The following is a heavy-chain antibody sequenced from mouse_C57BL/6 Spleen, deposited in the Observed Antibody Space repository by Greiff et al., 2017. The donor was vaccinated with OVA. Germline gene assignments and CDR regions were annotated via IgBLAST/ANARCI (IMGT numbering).Heavy chain of an antibody. Sequence: VKLQQPGAELVMPGASVKLSCKASGYTFTSYWMHWVKQRPGQGLEWIGEIDPSDSYTNYNQKFKGKSTLTVDKSSSTAYMQLSSLTSEDSAVYYCARAYDYGEYFDYWGQGTTLTVSS. V-gene: IGHV1-69*01. D-gene: IGHD2-4*01. CDR2: IDPSDSYT. CDR3: ARAYDYGEYFDY. J-gene: IGHJ2*01. CDR1: GYTFTSYW.